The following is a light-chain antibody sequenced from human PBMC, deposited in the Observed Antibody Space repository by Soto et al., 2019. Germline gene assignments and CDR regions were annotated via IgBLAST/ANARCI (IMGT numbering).Light chain of an antibody. V-gene: IGKV4-1*01. CDR2: WAS. Sequence: IVMTQSPDSLAMSLGERSTMNCKSSQSVLYSSNNKNYLAWYQQKPGQPPKLLIYWASTRDSGVPDRFSGGGSGTDFTLTISSLQAADVAVYYCQQYYSTPRTFGQGTRLEI. CDR3: QQYYSTPRT. CDR1: QSVLYSSNNKNY. J-gene: IGKJ5*01.